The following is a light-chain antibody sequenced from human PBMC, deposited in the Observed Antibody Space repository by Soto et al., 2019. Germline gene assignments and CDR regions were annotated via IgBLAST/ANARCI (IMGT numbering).Light chain of an antibody. CDR2: EVS. CDR3: SAYSGRNNFV. V-gene: IGLV2-8*01. J-gene: IGLJ1*01. CDR1: SSDVGGYNY. Sequence: QSSLTRPPSASGSPGQSVTISCTGTSSDVGGYNYVSCYQQHPGKAPKIMIYEVSKRPSGVPDRFSGSKSGNTASLTVSGLLAEDEADYSTSAYSGRNNFVFGTGTKVP.